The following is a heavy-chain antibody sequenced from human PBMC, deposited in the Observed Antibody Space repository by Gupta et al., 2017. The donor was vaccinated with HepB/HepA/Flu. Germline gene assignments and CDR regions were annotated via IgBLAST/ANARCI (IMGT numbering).Heavy chain of an antibody. CDR2: IYTSGST. CDR1: GGSISGYY. D-gene: IGHD2-21*01. J-gene: IGHJ6*03. CDR3: ARDYCGGDCYPHYYYYMDV. V-gene: IGHV4-4*07. Sequence: GGSISGYYWSWIRQPAGKGLEWIGRIYTSGSTNYNPSLKSRVTMSVDTSKNQFSLKPSSVTAADTAVYYCARDYCGGDCYPHYYYYMDVWGKGTTVTVSS.